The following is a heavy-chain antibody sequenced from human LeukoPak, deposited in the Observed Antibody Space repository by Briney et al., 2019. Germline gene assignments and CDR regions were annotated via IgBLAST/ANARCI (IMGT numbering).Heavy chain of an antibody. V-gene: IGHV4-34*01. D-gene: IGHD2-2*01. CDR3: ARARLYCSSTSCPFQH. CDR1: GGSFSGYY. J-gene: IGHJ1*01. CDR2: INHSGST. Sequence: SETLSLTCAVYGGSFSGYYWSWIRQPPGKGLGWIWEINHSGSTNYNPSLKSRVTISVDTSKNQFSLKLSSVTAAGTAVYYCARARLYCSSTSCPFQHWGQGTLVTVSS.